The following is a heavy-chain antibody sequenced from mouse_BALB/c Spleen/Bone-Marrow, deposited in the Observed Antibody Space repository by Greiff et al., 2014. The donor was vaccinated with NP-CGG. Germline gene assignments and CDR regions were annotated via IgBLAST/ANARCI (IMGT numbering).Heavy chain of an antibody. CDR3: AREGAY. J-gene: IGHJ3*01. Sequence: EVQGVESGGGLVKPGGSLKLSCAASGFTFGSYAMSWVRQSPEKRLEWVAEISSGGSYTYYPDTVTGRFTISRDNAKNTLYLEMSSLRSEDTAMYYCAREGAYWGQGTLVTVSA. V-gene: IGHV5-9-4*01. CDR1: GFTFGSYA. CDR2: ISSGGSYT.